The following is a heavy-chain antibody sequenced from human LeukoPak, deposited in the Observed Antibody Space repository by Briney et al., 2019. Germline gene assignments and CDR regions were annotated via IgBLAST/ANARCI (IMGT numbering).Heavy chain of an antibody. V-gene: IGHV4-34*01. D-gene: IGHD6-13*01. J-gene: IGHJ5*02. CDR1: GGSFSGYY. CDR2: INHSGSS. CDR3: ASVSAAAVGGWFDP. Sequence: TSETLSLTCAVYGGSFSGYYWSWIRQPPGKGLEWIGEINHSGSSNYNPSLKSRVTISVDTSKNQFSLKLSSVTAADTAVYYCASVSAAAVGGWFDPWGQGTLVTVSS.